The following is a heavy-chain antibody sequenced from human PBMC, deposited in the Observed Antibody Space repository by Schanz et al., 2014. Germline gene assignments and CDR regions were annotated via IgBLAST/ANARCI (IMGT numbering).Heavy chain of an antibody. V-gene: IGHV1-46*01. D-gene: IGHD2-2*01. Sequence: QVQLVQSGAEVKKPGASVKVSCKASGYTFTSYGINWVRQAPGQGLEWMGMINPSGGSTTYAQKFQGRVTMTRDTSTSTVYMELSGLRSEDTALYYCARGTMPGTFDIWGQGTMVTVSS. CDR3: ARGTMPGTFDI. J-gene: IGHJ3*02. CDR1: GYTFTSYG. CDR2: INPSGGST.